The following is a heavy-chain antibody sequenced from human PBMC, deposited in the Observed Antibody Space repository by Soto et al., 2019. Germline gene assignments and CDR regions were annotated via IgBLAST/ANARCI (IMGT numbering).Heavy chain of an antibody. CDR1: GYTFTGYY. V-gene: IGHV1-2*02. D-gene: IGHD1-26*01. J-gene: IGHJ6*02. Sequence: ASVKVSCKASGYTFTGYYMHWVRQAPGQGLEWMGWINPNSGGTNYAQKFQGRVTMTRDTSISTAYMELSRLRSDDTAVYYCARDQAESLGDYYYYYGMDVWGQGTTLTVSS. CDR3: ARDQAESLGDYYYYYGMDV. CDR2: INPNSGGT.